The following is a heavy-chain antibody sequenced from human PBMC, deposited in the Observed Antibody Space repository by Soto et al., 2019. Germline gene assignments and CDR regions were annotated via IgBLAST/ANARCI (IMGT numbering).Heavy chain of an antibody. Sequence: QVQLVQSGAEVKKPGASVKVSCKASGYTFTSYGISWVRQAPGQGLEWMGWISTYNGNTNYAQKLQGRGTMTTDTSTSTVYMELRSLRSDDTAVYYCASQLTIAARPMGVWGQGTLLTVSS. CDR3: ASQLTIAARPMGV. CDR2: ISTYNGNT. J-gene: IGHJ4*02. CDR1: GYTFTSYG. D-gene: IGHD6-6*01. V-gene: IGHV1-18*01.